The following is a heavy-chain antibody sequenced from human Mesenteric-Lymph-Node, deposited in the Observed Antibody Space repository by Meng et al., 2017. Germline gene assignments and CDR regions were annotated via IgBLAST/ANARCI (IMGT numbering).Heavy chain of an antibody. J-gene: IGHJ2*01. CDR2: ISYSGST. CDR1: GGSISSGDYY. Sequence: QVQLQESGPGLGKPPQTLSLTCTVSGGSISSGDYYWSWIRQPPGKGLEWIGYISYSGSTYYNPSLKSRVIISVDTSKNQFSLRLNSVTAADTAVYYCASLYGDSSVWYLDLWGRGTLVTVSS. CDR3: ASLYGDSSVWYLDL. V-gene: IGHV4-30-4*01. D-gene: IGHD4-17*01.